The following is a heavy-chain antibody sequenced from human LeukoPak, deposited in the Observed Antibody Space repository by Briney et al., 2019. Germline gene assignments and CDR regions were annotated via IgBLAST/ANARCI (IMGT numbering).Heavy chain of an antibody. J-gene: IGHJ4*02. CDR3: ARGSWEMVFDY. Sequence: SETLSLTCAVYGGSFSGYYWSWLRHPPGKGLEWIGEINHSGSTNYNPSLKSRLTISVDTSKNQFSLKLSPVTAADTAVYYCARGSWEMVFDYWGQGTLVIVSS. V-gene: IGHV4-34*01. D-gene: IGHD1-26*01. CDR1: GGSFSGYY. CDR2: INHSGST.